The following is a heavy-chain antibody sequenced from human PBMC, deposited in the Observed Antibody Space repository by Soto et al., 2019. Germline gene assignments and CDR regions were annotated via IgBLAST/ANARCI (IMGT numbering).Heavy chain of an antibody. Sequence: GASVKVSCKASGYTFTSYDINWVRQATGQGLEWMGWMNPNSGNTGYAQKFQGRVTMTRNTSISTAYMELSSLRSEDTAVYYRARGPSRTAPGRQCPRIFDYWGQGTLVTVSS. D-gene: IGHD2-21*02. V-gene: IGHV1-8*01. CDR1: GYTFTSYD. J-gene: IGHJ4*02. CDR2: MNPNSGNT. CDR3: ARGPSRTAPGRQCPRIFDY.